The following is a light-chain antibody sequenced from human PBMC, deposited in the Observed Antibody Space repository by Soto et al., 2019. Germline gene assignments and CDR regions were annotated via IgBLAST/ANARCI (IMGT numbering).Light chain of an antibody. V-gene: IGKV3-20*01. J-gene: IGKJ1*01. CDR1: QGVSSSY. CDR3: DGGS. CDR2: ATS. Sequence: EIVLTQSPGTLSLSPGERDTLSCRASQGVSSSYLAWYQQKPGQAPRLVIYATSSRATGIPDRSSGSGSGTDFTLTICILEPEDFAVYFLDGGSFGQGT.